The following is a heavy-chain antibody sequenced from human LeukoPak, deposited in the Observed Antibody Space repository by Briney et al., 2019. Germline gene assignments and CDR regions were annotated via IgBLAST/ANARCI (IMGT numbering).Heavy chain of an antibody. CDR2: IYYSGST. Sequence: SETLSLTCTVSGRSISSSNYYWGWLRQPPGKGLEWFGSIYYSGSTYDNPTLKSRVTISVDTSKNRFFLKPSSVTAADTAVYYCARQNWNYFQHPEECVYWGRGTLVTVSS. CDR3: ARQNWNYFQHPEECVY. J-gene: IGHJ4*02. CDR1: GRSISSSNYY. V-gene: IGHV4-39*01. D-gene: IGHD3-10*01.